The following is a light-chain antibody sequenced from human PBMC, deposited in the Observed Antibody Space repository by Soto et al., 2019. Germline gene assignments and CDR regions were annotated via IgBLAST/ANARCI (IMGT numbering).Light chain of an antibody. CDR3: STWDDSLNGWV. Sequence: QSVLTQPPAASGTPGQRVVISCSGTSSNIGNNAVNWYQQFPGTAPKVLIYRNTQRPSGVPDRFSASKSGTPGSLAISGVQSEDEADYYCSTWDDSLNGWVFGGGTKLTVL. V-gene: IGLV1-44*01. J-gene: IGLJ3*02. CDR1: SSNIGNNA. CDR2: RNT.